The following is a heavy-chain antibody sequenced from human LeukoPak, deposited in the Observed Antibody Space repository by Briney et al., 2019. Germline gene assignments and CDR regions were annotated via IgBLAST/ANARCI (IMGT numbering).Heavy chain of an antibody. D-gene: IGHD6-13*01. CDR2: IIPIFGTA. CDR1: GGTFSSYA. Sequence: SVKVSCKASGGTFSSYAISWVRQGPGQGLEWMGGIIPIFGTANYAQKFQGRVTITADESTSTAYMELSSLRSEDTAVYYCARDPGSSWYLFDYWGQGTLVTVSS. J-gene: IGHJ4*02. V-gene: IGHV1-69*01. CDR3: ARDPGSSWYLFDY.